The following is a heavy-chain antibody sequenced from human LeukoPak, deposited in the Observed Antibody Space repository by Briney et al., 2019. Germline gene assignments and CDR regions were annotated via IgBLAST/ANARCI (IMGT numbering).Heavy chain of an antibody. D-gene: IGHD3-22*01. V-gene: IGHV4-61*01. CDR2: VYYSGST. CDR1: GGSISSGSYY. Sequence: SQTLSLTCTVSGGSISSGSYYWSWIRQSPGKGLEWIGYVYYSGSTNYNPSLESRVIISVDTSKNQFSLKLTSVTAADTAVYYCVRSVGYYYDSSGDRFYDYYFYMDVWGKGTSVIVSS. J-gene: IGHJ6*03. CDR3: VRSVGYYYDSSGDRFYDYYFYMDV.